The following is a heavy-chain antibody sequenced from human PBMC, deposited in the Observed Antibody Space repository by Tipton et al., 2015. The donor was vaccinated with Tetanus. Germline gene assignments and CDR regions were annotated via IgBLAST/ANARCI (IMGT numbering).Heavy chain of an antibody. V-gene: IGHV5-51*01. J-gene: IGHJ4*02. D-gene: IGHD3-16*02. CDR1: GYSFTSYW. Sequence: QLVQSGAEVKKPGESLKISCKGSGYSFTSYWIGWVRQMPGKGLEWMGIIYPGDSDTRYSPSFQGQVTISADKSISPAYLQWSSLKASDPAMYYCARRTVEGLGELSLYADYWGQGTLVTVSS. CDR3: ARRTVEGLGELSLYADY. CDR2: IYPGDSDT.